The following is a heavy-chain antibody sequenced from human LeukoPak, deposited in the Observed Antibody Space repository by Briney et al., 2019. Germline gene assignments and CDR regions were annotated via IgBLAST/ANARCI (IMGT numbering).Heavy chain of an antibody. Sequence: SETLSLTCAVYGESLNSYYWSWVRQPPGEGLERIGEIYESGTTKYYPSLKSRVAISMVPSKQQFSLRLSSVTAADTAVYYCARGAWATRLASWGLGTPVIVSS. CDR1: GESLNSYY. D-gene: IGHD2-15*01. CDR3: ARGAWATRLAS. J-gene: IGHJ4*02. CDR2: IYESGTT. V-gene: IGHV4-34*01.